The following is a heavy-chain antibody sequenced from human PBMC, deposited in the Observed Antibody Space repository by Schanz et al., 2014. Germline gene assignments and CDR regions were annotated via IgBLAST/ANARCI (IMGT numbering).Heavy chain of an antibody. CDR2: IDGKSTTV. D-gene: IGHD3-9*01. V-gene: IGHV3-48*01. Sequence: EVRLVESGGGLVQPGGSLRLSCEASGFDFNSYSMNWVRQVPGKGLEWLSYIDGKSTTVYYADSVKGRFTVSRDNARNSLYLHMNTLGAEDTAVYYCAKQIHYDILTVTRNWGQGTLVTVSS. CDR3: AKQIHYDILTVTRN. CDR1: GFDFNSYS. J-gene: IGHJ4*02.